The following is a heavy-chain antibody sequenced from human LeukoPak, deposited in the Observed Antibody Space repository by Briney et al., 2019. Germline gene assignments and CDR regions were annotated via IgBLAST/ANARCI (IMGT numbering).Heavy chain of an antibody. J-gene: IGHJ4*02. Sequence: AGGSLRLSCAASGFTFSSYGMHWVRQAPGKGLEWVAVIWYDGSNRYYADSVKGRFTISRDNSKNTLYLQMNSLRAEDTAVYYCARDRLKGSSSSQGNYWGQGTLVTVSS. D-gene: IGHD6-6*01. V-gene: IGHV3-33*01. CDR3: ARDRLKGSSSSQGNY. CDR2: IWYDGSNR. CDR1: GFTFSSYG.